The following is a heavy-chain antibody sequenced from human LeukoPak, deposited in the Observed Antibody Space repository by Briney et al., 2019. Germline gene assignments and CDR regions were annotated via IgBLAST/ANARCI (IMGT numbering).Heavy chain of an antibody. J-gene: IGHJ6*03. CDR2: IKQDGNDK. CDR1: GFTFTKYW. CDR3: ARCGGSCQKYYYYMDV. D-gene: IGHD2-15*01. Sequence: GGSLRLSCAASGFTFTKYWMSWVRQAPGKGLEWVANIKQDGNDKHYLESVKGRFTISRDNAKNSLYLQMNSLRAEDTAVYYCARCGGSCQKYYYYMDVWGKGTTVTVSS. V-gene: IGHV3-7*01.